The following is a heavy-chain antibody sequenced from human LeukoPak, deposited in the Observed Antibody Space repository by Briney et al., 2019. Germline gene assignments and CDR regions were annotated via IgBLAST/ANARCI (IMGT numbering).Heavy chain of an antibody. J-gene: IGHJ4*02. CDR3: ARGLASGYPPIPFDY. CDR2: IIDSGST. D-gene: IGHD3-3*01. CDR1: GESFSGYY. Sequence: SETLSLTCAVFGESFSGYYWTWLRQPPGKGLEWIGEIIDSGSTNYSPSLKSRVNISVDTSKIQFSLNLSSVTAADTAVYYCARGLASGYPPIPFDYWGQGTLVTVSS. V-gene: IGHV4-34*12.